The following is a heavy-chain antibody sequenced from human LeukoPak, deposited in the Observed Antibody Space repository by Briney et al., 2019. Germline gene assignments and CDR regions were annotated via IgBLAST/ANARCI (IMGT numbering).Heavy chain of an antibody. D-gene: IGHD5-24*01. J-gene: IGHJ4*02. CDR2: IYSGGST. Sequence: GGSLRLSCAASGFTVSNNYMSWVRQAAGKGLEWDSLIYSGGSTYYADSVKGRFTITRDKSKDTLYLQMNSLRAEDTAVYYCASGGDGYKWPTFGYWGQGTLVTVSS. V-gene: IGHV3-66*01. CDR3: ASGGDGYKWPTFGY. CDR1: GFTVSNNY.